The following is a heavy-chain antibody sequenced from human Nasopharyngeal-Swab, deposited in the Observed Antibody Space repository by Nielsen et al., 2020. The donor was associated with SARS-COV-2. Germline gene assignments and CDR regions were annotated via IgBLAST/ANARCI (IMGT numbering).Heavy chain of an antibody. CDR2: IEQDGSEK. D-gene: IGHD6-13*01. CDR3: ARAGLSSWHFDY. V-gene: IGHV3-7*01. J-gene: IGHJ4*02. CDR1: GFTFSTYW. Sequence: GESLKISCAASGFTFSTYWMTWVRQAPGKGLEWVASIEQDGSEKYYVDSVKGRFTISRDDAKNSLYLQMNSLRAEDTAVYYCARAGLSSWHFDYWGQGTLVTVSS.